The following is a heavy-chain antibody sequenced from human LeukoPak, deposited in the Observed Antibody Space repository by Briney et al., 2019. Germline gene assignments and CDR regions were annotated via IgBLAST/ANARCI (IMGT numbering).Heavy chain of an antibody. CDR2: VFFSGST. J-gene: IGHJ4*02. D-gene: IGHD4/OR15-4a*01. V-gene: IGHV4-59*12. CDR1: GGSMSGDY. CDR3: ARRFGYGVVGGYFDY. Sequence: SETLSLTCSVSGGSMSGDYWSWSRQPPGKGLEWIGYVFFSGSTKYSPSLQSRVTISVDTSKNQFSLKLNSVTAADTAVYYCARRFGYGVVGGYFDYWGRGTLVTVSS.